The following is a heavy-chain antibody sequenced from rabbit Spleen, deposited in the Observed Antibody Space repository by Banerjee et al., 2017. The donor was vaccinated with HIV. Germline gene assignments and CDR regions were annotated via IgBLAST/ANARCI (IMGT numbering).Heavy chain of an antibody. CDR1: GFSFSSNW. CDR3: ARNYVNAFDP. V-gene: IGHV1S45*01. D-gene: IGHD1-1*01. J-gene: IGHJ2*01. Sequence: LEESGGGLVKPGGTLTHTCTVSGFSFSSNWICWVRQAPGKGLEWIACIDTSDGDTDYANWPKGRFTISKTSSTTVTLQMTSLTAADTATYFCARNYVNAFDPWGQGPLVTVS. CDR2: IDTSDGDT.